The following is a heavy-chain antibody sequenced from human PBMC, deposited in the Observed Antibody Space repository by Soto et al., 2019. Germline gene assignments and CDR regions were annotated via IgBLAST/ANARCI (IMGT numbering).Heavy chain of an antibody. CDR3: ARRYGDCFDF. J-gene: IGHJ4*02. CDR2: IYYSGST. D-gene: IGHD4-17*01. Sequence: SETLSLTCAVSGGSISNYYWSWIRQPPGKGLDWIGYIYYSGSTNYNPSLKSRVTISVDTSKNQFSLKLSSVTAADTAVYYCARRYGDCFDFWGQGTLVTVSS. V-gene: IGHV4-59*08. CDR1: GGSISNYY.